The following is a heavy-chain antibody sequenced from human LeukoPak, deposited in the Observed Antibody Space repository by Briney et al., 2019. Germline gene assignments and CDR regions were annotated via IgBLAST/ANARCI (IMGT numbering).Heavy chain of an antibody. CDR2: IYYSGST. D-gene: IGHD1-26*01. Sequence: SETLSLTCTVSGGSISSYYWSWIRQPPGKGLEWIGYIYYSGSTNYNPSLKSRVTISVDTSKNQFSLKLSSVTAADTAVYYCARHFEDLVRASDFADAFDIWGQGTMVTVSS. J-gene: IGHJ3*02. CDR1: GGSISSYY. V-gene: IGHV4-59*08. CDR3: ARHFEDLVRASDFADAFDI.